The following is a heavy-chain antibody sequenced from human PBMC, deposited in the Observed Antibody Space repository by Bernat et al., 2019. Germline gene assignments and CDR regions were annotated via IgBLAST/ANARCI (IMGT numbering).Heavy chain of an antibody. CDR1: GYTFTTYF. CDR2: INPSDRSK. D-gene: IGHD3-10*01. V-gene: IGHV1-46*03. J-gene: IGHJ4*02. CDR3: ARSITLVRGVVLWELDY. Sequence: QVQLVQSGAEVKKPVASVRVSFTASGYTFTTYFMHWVRQAPGQGLEWMGIINPSDRSKSYAQRFQGRVTMARDTSTTTVYMELSRLTSEDTGVYYCARSITLVRGVVLWELDYWGQGTLVTVSS.